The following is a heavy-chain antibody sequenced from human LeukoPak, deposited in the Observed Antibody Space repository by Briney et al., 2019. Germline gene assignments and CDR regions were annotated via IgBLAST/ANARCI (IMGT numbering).Heavy chain of an antibody. Sequence: PGGSLRLSCAASGFTFTTSDMAWVRQAPGKGLEWVSTISYAGGSRYYADSVKGRFTISRDNAKNSLYLQMNSLRAEDTAVYYCARLDRYYDSSGPPGHWGQGTLVTVSS. CDR2: ISYAGGSR. CDR1: GFTFTTSD. V-gene: IGHV3-48*01. D-gene: IGHD3-22*01. CDR3: ARLDRYYDSSGPPGH. J-gene: IGHJ4*02.